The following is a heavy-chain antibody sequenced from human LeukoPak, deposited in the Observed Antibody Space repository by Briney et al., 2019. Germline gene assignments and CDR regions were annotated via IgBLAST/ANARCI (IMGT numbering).Heavy chain of an antibody. CDR3: ARDGAYSGCDPDYYFDY. CDR2: ISSSSSYI. D-gene: IGHD5-12*01. Sequence: GGSLRLSCAASGFTFSSYSMNWVRQAPGKGLEWVSSISSSSSYIYYADSVKGRFTISRDNAKNSLYLQMNSLRAEDTAVYYCARDGAYSGCDPDYYFDYWGQGTLVTVSS. CDR1: GFTFSSYS. V-gene: IGHV3-21*01. J-gene: IGHJ4*02.